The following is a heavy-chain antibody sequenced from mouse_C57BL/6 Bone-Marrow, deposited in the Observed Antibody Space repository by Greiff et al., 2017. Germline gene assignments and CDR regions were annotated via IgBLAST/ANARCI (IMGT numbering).Heavy chain of an antibody. V-gene: IGHV1-42*01. D-gene: IGHD4-1*01. CDR3: AEANWAWFAY. J-gene: IGHJ3*01. CDR1: GYSFTGYY. Sequence: VQLKQPGPELVKPGASVKISCKASGYSFTGYYMNWVKQSPEKSLEWIGEINPSTGGTTYNQKFKAKATLTVDKSSSTAYMQLKSLTSEDSAVYYCAEANWAWFAYWGQGTLVTVSA. CDR2: INPSTGGT.